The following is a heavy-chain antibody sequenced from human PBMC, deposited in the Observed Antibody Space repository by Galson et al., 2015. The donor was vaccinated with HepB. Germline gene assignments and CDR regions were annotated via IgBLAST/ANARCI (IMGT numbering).Heavy chain of an antibody. CDR1: GFTFSNYS. J-gene: IGHJ4*02. CDR3: ARCYCSGGSCYAFPDY. CDR2: INSSSSLI. V-gene: IGHV3-48*01. D-gene: IGHD2-15*01. Sequence: SLRLSCAASGFTFSNYSMNWVRQAPGKGLEWVSYINSSSSLIYYADFVKGRFTISRDNAKNSLYLQMNSLRAEDTAVYSCARCYCSGGSCYAFPDYWGRGTLVTVSS.